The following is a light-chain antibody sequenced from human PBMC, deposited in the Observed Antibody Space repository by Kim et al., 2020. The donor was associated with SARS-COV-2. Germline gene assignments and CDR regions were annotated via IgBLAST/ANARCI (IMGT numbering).Light chain of an antibody. Sequence: EIVMTQSPATLSVSPGERATLSCRASQSVSRNFAWYQQKPGQAPRLLIYGASTRATGIPARFSGSGSGTEFTLTISSLQSEDFAVYYCHQYNDWPYTFGQGTKLEI. CDR3: HQYNDWPYT. CDR2: GAS. V-gene: IGKV3-15*01. J-gene: IGKJ2*01. CDR1: QSVSRN.